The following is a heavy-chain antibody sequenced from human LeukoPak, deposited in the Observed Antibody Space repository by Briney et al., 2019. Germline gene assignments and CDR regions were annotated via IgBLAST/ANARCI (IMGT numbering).Heavy chain of an antibody. CDR1: GFTFSDYT. Sequence: PGGSLRLSCAASGFTFSDYTMHWVRQAPGQGLEWVSLISWDGGSTYYADSVKGRFTISRDNSKNSLYLQMNSLRTEDTALYYCAKDIFSSPLEYGMDVWGQGTTVTVSS. J-gene: IGHJ6*02. V-gene: IGHV3-43*01. D-gene: IGHD6-13*01. CDR3: AKDIFSSPLEYGMDV. CDR2: ISWDGGST.